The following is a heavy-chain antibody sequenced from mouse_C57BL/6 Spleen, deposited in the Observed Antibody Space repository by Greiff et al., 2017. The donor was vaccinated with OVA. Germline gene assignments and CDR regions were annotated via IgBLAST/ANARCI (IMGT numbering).Heavy chain of an antibody. CDR2: IWSGGST. J-gene: IGHJ3*01. V-gene: IGHV2-2*01. CDR3: ATPAYYSSRWFAY. CDR1: GFSLTSYG. Sequence: VKLMESGPGLVQPSQSLSITCTVSGFSLTSYGVHWVRQSPGKGLEWLGVIWSGGSTDYNAAFISRLSISKDNSTSQVFFKMNSLQADDTAIYYCATPAYYSSRWFAYWGQGTLVTVSA. D-gene: IGHD2-5*01.